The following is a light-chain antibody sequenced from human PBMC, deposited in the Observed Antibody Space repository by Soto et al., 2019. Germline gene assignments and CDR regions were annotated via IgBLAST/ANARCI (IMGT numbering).Light chain of an antibody. Sequence: DIVMTQSPDSLAVSLGERATINCKSSQSVLSSSNNKNCLAWYQQKPGQPPSLLIYWASTRESGVPDRFSGSGSGTDFTLTISSLQAEDVAVYYCQHNYSIPWTCGQGTKVEIK. CDR1: QSVLSSSNNKNC. CDR3: QHNYSIPWT. V-gene: IGKV4-1*01. J-gene: IGKJ1*01. CDR2: WAS.